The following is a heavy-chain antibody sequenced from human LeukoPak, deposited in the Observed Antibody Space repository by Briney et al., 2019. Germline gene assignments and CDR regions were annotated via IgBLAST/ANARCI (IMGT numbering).Heavy chain of an antibody. CDR1: GGSFSGYY. Sequence: SETLSLTCAVYGGSFSGYYWSWIRQPPGKGLEWIGEINHSGSTNYNPSLKSRVTISVDKSKNQFSLKLSSVTAADTAVYYCARDTRWELLWGYFDYWGQGTLVTVSS. CDR3: ARDTRWELLWGYFDY. J-gene: IGHJ4*02. V-gene: IGHV4-34*01. D-gene: IGHD1-26*01. CDR2: INHSGST.